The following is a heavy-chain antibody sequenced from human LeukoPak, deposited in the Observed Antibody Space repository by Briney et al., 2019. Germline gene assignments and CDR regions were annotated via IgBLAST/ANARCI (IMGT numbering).Heavy chain of an antibody. CDR2: IYYSGST. J-gene: IGHJ5*02. V-gene: IGHV4-59*01. Sequence: SETLSLTCAVYGGSFSGYYWSWIRQPPGKGLEWIGYIYYSGSTNYNPSLKSRVTISVDTSKNQFSLKLSSVTAADTAVYYCARVGPYDPFDPWGQGTLVTVSS. CDR3: ARVGPYDPFDP. CDR1: GGSFSGYY. D-gene: IGHD3-3*01.